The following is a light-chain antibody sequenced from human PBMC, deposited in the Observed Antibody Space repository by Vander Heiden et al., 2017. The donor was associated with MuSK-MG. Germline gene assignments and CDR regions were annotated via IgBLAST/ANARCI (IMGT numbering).Light chain of an antibody. CDR2: ASS. V-gene: IGKV1-39*01. J-gene: IGKJ4*01. Sequence: DIQMTQSPSSLSASVGDRVTITCRASQSISSYLNWYQQNPGKAPKLLIYASSILQSGVPSRFSGSGSGTDFTLTISSLQPEDFATYYFQQSYSTPTTFGGGTKVEIK. CDR3: QQSYSTPTT. CDR1: QSISSY.